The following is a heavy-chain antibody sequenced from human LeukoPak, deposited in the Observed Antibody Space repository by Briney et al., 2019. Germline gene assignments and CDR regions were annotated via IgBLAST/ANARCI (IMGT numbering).Heavy chain of an antibody. Sequence: GGSLRLSCAASGFTFSVYTIHWVRQAPGKGLEWVAVISYDGSNKYYADSVKGRFTISRDNSKNTLYLQMNSLRAEDTAVYYCARDLLDYWGQGTLVTVSS. V-gene: IGHV3-30-3*01. CDR3: ARDLLDY. CDR1: GFTFSVYT. J-gene: IGHJ4*02. CDR2: ISYDGSNK.